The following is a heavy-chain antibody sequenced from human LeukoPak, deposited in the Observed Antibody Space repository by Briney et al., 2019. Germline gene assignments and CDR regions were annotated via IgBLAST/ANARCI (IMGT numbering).Heavy chain of an antibody. V-gene: IGHV3-30*02. CDR2: IRYDGSNK. J-gene: IGHJ6*03. CDR3: AKGGGYEAQYYYYYLDV. D-gene: IGHD5-12*01. Sequence: GGSLRLSCAASGFTFSSYGMYWVRQAPGKGLEWVAFIRYDGSNKYYADSVKGRFTISRDNSKNTLYLQMKSLRAEDTAVYYCAKGGGYEAQYYYYYLDVWGKGTTVTISS. CDR1: GFTFSSYG.